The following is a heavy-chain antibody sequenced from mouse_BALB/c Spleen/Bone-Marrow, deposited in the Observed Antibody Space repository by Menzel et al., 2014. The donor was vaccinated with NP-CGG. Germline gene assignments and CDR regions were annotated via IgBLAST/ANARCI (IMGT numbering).Heavy chain of an antibody. D-gene: IGHD3-2*01. J-gene: IGHJ4*01. Sequence: EVKLQESGPGPAKPSQSLSLTCSVTSYSITSGYYWNWIRQFPGNKLEWMGYISYDGSNNYNPSLKNRISITRDTSKNQFFLKLNSVTTEDTATYYCARGDSSGYDYAMDYWGQGTSVTVSS. CDR1: SYSITSGYY. V-gene: IGHV3-6*02. CDR2: ISYDGSN. CDR3: ARGDSSGYDYAMDY.